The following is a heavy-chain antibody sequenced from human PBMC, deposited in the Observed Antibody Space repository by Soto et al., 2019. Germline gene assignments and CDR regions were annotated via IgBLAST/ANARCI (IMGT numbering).Heavy chain of an antibody. D-gene: IGHD6-13*01. CDR2: IKQDGSEK. CDR3: ARLVGAAAGTFDYYYGMDV. J-gene: IGHJ6*02. V-gene: IGHV3-7*05. CDR1: GFTFSSYW. Sequence: GGSLRLSCAASGFTFSSYWMSWVRQAPGKGLEWVANIKQDGSEKYYVDSVKGRFTISRDNAKNSLYLQMNSLRAEDTAVYYCARLVGAAAGTFDYYYGMDVWGQGTTVTVSS.